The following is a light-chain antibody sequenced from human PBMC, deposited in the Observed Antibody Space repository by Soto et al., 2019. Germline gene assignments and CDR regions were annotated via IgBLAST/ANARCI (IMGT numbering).Light chain of an antibody. J-gene: IGKJ1*01. CDR1: QSVSSGL. Sequence: DIELTQSPGTLSLSPGERATLSCRASQSVSSGLLAWYQHKPGQAPSLVIFDASRRATGIPDRFSGSVSGTDGTITISRLEKEDGSVYYCQQYGASTWTFGQGTKVDIK. V-gene: IGKV3-20*01. CDR2: DAS. CDR3: QQYGASTWT.